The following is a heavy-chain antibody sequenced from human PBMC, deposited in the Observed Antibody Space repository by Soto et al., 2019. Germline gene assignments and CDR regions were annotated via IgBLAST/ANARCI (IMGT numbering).Heavy chain of an antibody. J-gene: IGHJ3*02. CDR2: ILVGGSP. Sequence: QPGGSLRLSCAVSGFICSSYDMSWVRQAPGKGLEWVSTILVGGSPHYEDSVKGRFTISRDTSKNTVYLQMNSLTAGDTAVYYCAKETATSGGAFEIYGQGAMVTVSS. CDR1: GFICSSYD. CDR3: AKETATSGGAFEI. D-gene: IGHD1-26*01. V-gene: IGHV3-23*01.